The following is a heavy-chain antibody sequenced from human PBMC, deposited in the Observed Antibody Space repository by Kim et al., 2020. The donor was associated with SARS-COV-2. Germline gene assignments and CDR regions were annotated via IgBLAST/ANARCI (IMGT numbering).Heavy chain of an antibody. D-gene: IGHD2-2*01. CDR2: IKQDGSEK. Sequence: GGSLRLSCAASGFTFSSYWMSWVRQAPGKGLEWVANIKQDGSEKYYVDSVKGRFTISRDNAKNSLYLQMNSLRAEDTAVYYCARQAIVVVPAARAPNWFDPWGQGTLVTVSS. CDR1: GFTFSSYW. V-gene: IGHV3-7*05. J-gene: IGHJ5*02. CDR3: ARQAIVVVPAARAPNWFDP.